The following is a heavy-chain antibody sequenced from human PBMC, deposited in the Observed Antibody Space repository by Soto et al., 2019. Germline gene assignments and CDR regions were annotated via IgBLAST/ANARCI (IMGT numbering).Heavy chain of an antibody. V-gene: IGHV3-9*01. CDR1: GFIVDDYA. D-gene: IGHD6-19*01. Sequence: PGGSLRLSCVASGFIVDDYAMHWFRQAPGKGLEWVSGISANGDNVDYADSVKGRFTVSRDNAKTSLYLQMDSLRNEDTAVYYCARFFGSGFDYWGQGT. CDR3: ARFFGSGFDY. CDR2: ISANGDNV. J-gene: IGHJ4*02.